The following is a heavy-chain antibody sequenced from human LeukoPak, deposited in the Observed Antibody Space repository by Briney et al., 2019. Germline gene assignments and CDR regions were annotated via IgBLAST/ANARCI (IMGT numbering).Heavy chain of an antibody. CDR1: GFTFSSYE. CDR2: ISSSSSYI. CDR3: AKDYCSGGSCGYFDY. Sequence: GGSLRLSCAASGFTFSSYEMNWVRQAPGKGLEWVSYISSSSSYIYYADSVKGRFTISRDNAKNSLYLQMNSLRAEDMALYYCAKDYCSGGSCGYFDYWGQGTLVTVSS. D-gene: IGHD2-15*01. V-gene: IGHV3-21*05. J-gene: IGHJ4*02.